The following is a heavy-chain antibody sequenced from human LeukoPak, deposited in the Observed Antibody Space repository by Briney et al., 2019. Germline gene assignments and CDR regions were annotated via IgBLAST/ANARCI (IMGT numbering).Heavy chain of an antibody. D-gene: IGHD1-26*01. CDR3: ARDNAVGDNAWWFDP. CDR2: INPSGGST. J-gene: IGHJ5*02. V-gene: IGHV1-46*01. CDR1: GYTFTSYY. Sequence: ASVKVSCKASGYTFTSYYMHWVRQAPGQGLEWMGIINPSGGSTSYAQKFQGRVTMTRDMSTSTDYMELSSLRSEDTAIYYCARDNAVGDNAWWFDPLGQGTLVTVSS.